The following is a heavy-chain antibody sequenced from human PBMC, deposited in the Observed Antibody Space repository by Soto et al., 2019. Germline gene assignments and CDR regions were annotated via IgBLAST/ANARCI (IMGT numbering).Heavy chain of an antibody. V-gene: IGHV3-21*01. CDR1: GFTFSSYS. J-gene: IGHJ4*02. CDR2: ISSSSSYI. Sequence: EVQLVESGGGLVKPGGSLRLSCAASGFTFSSYSMNWVRQAPGKGLEWVSSISSSSSYIYYADSVKGRFTISRDNAKKPLFLQMKGLGAEDTAVYYCARDLVGATRGDWGQGTLVTVSS. CDR3: ARDLVGATRGD. D-gene: IGHD1-26*01.